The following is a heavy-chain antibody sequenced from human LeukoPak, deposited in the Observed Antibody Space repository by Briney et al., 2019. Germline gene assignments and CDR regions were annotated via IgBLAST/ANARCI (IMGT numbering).Heavy chain of an antibody. V-gene: IGHV4-4*07. J-gene: IGHJ4*02. CDR2: IYTSGST. D-gene: IGHD6-19*01. Sequence: SETLSLTCTVSGGSISSYYWSWIRQPAGKGLEWIGRIYTSGSTNYNPSLKSRVTMSVDTSKNQFSLKLSSVTAADTAVYYCARGRMMGRTVAPERYWGQGTLVTVSS. CDR1: GGSISSYY. CDR3: ARGRMMGRTVAPERY.